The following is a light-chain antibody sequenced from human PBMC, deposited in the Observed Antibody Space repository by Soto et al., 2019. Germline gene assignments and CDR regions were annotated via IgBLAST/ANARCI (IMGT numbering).Light chain of an antibody. CDR3: CSYAGRYTFV. CDR1: SSDVGTYNF. Sequence: QSALTQPRSVPGSPGQSVTISCTGASSDVGTYNFVSWYQQHPGRAPKVMIHDVSQRPSGVPDRFSGSMSGNTASLTISGLQAEDEAEYYCCSYAGRYTFVFGTGTKLTVL. J-gene: IGLJ1*01. V-gene: IGLV2-11*01. CDR2: DVS.